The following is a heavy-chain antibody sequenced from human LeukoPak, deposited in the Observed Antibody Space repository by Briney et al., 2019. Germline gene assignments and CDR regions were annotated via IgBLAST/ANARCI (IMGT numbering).Heavy chain of an antibody. CDR1: AYTFTSYY. D-gene: IGHD5-18*01. CDR3: ARTSLGYSPGY. J-gene: IGHJ4*02. CDR2: INPSGGST. Sequence: GASVKVSCKASAYTFTSYYIHWVRQAPGQGLEWMGLINPSGGSTTYAQKFQGRVTMTRDTSTSTVYMELSSLRSEDTAVYYCARTSLGYSPGYWGQGTLVTVSS. V-gene: IGHV1-46*01.